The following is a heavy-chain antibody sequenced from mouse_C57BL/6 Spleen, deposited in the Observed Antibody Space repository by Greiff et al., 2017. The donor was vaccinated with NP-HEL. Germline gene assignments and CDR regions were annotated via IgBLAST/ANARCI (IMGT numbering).Heavy chain of an antibody. Sequence: EVKLQPSGPGLVKPSQSLSLTCSVTGYSITSGYYWNWIRQFPGNKLEWMGYISYDGSNNYNPSLKNRISITRDTSKNQFFLKLNSVTTEDTATYYCARADYGSSMDYWGQGTSVTVSS. V-gene: IGHV3-6*01. J-gene: IGHJ4*01. CDR3: ARADYGSSMDY. CDR1: GYSITSGYY. CDR2: ISYDGSN. D-gene: IGHD2-2*01.